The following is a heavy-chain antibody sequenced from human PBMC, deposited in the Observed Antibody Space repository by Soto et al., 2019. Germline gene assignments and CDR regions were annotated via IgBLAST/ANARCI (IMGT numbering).Heavy chain of an antibody. Sequence: QVPLVQSGAEVKKPGASVKVSCKASGYTFTSYGISWVRQAPGQGLEWMGWISAYNGNTNYAQKLQGRVTMTTDTSTSTAYMELRSLRSDDTAVYYCARGSSSWYITGHYYYGMDVWGQGTTVTVSS. V-gene: IGHV1-18*01. CDR2: ISAYNGNT. J-gene: IGHJ6*02. CDR1: GYTFTSYG. D-gene: IGHD6-13*01. CDR3: ARGSSSWYITGHYYYGMDV.